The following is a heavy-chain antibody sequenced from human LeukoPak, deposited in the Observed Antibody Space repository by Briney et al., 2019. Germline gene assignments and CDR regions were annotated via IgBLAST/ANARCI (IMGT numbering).Heavy chain of an antibody. Sequence: ASVKVSRKASGYTFTSYGISWVRQAPGQGLEWMGWISACNGNTNYAQKLQGRVTMTTDTSTSTAYMELRSLRSDDTAVYYCAATTTVVTGGVYYGLDVWGQGTTVTVSS. J-gene: IGHJ6*02. CDR3: AATTTVVTGGVYYGLDV. CDR2: ISACNGNT. D-gene: IGHD4-23*01. CDR1: GYTFTSYG. V-gene: IGHV1-18*01.